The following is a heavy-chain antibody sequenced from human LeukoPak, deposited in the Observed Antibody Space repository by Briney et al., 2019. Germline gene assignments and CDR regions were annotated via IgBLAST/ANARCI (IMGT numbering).Heavy chain of an antibody. Sequence: SETLSLTCTVSGGSISSGGYYWSWIRQHPGKGLEWIGYIYYSGSTYYNPSLKSRVTISVDTSKNQFSLKLTSVTAADTAVYFCARDLQWFGDVYYFDHWGQGSQVTVSS. CDR1: GGSISSGGYY. J-gene: IGHJ4*02. CDR3: ARDLQWFGDVYYFDH. V-gene: IGHV4-31*03. CDR2: IYYSGST. D-gene: IGHD3-10*01.